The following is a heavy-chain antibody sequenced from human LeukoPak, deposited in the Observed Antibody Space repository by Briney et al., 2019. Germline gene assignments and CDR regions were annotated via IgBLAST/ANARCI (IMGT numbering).Heavy chain of an antibody. Sequence: GGSLRLSCVVSGFTFSSYSMNWVRQAPGKGLQWVANMKKDGSETNYVDSVKGRFTISRDKAKNSLYLQMNRLRPENTAVYYCGRPRSGSATYFIDYWGQGTLVSVSS. CDR3: GRPRSGSATYFIDY. D-gene: IGHD3-10*01. CDR1: GFTFSSYS. CDR2: MKKDGSET. V-gene: IGHV3-7*01. J-gene: IGHJ4*02.